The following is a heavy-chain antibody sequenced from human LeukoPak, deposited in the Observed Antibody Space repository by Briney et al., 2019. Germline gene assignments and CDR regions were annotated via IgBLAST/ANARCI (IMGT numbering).Heavy chain of an antibody. CDR3: ARGDGLGDYFDY. D-gene: IGHD3-16*01. J-gene: IGHJ4*02. V-gene: IGHV1-18*01. Sequence: KFEGRVSMTTDTSTNTVYMDLRSLRSDDTAVYYCARGDGLGDYFDYWGQGTLVTVSS.